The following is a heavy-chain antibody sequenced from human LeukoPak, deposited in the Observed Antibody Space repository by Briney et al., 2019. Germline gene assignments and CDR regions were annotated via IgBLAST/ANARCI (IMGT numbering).Heavy chain of an antibody. V-gene: IGHV4-39*07. D-gene: IGHD1-7*01. CDR1: GGSISSSSYY. CDR2: IYYSGST. Sequence: PSETLSLTCTVSGGSISSSSYYWGWIRQPPGKGLEWIGSIYYSGSTYYNPSLKSRVTISVDTSKNQFSLKLSSVTAADTAVYYCARGSSPGTTSYFDYWGQGTLVTVSS. J-gene: IGHJ4*02. CDR3: ARGSSPGTTSYFDY.